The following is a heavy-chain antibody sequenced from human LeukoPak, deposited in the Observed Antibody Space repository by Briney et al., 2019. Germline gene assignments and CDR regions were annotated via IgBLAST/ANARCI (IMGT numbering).Heavy chain of an antibody. D-gene: IGHD6-19*01. V-gene: IGHV1-2*04. J-gene: IGHJ3*02. CDR3: ARLRYSSGWSDDAFDI. CDR2: INPNSGGT. CDR1: GYTFTGYY. Sequence: ASVKVSCKASGYTFTGYYMHWVRQAPGQGLEWMGWINPNSGGTNYAQKFQGWVTMTRDTSISTAYMELSRLRSDDTAVYYCARLRYSSGWSDDAFDIWGQGTMVTVSS.